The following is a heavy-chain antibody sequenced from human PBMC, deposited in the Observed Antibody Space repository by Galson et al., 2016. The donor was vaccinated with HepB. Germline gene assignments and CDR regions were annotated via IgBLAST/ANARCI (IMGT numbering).Heavy chain of an antibody. J-gene: IGHJ6*02. CDR1: GFTLKNYN. V-gene: IGHV3-48*02. CDR3: ASAFSRLDYSGFGPKYYYSGMDV. D-gene: IGHD3/OR15-3a*01. CDR2: ISSSSDTI. Sequence: SLRLSCAASGFTLKNYNMNWVRQAPGKGLEWVSYISSSSDTIYYADSVKGRFTISRDNAKNSLYLRMNNLSDEDTAVYYCASAFSRLDYSGFGPKYYYSGMDVWGQGTTVTVSS.